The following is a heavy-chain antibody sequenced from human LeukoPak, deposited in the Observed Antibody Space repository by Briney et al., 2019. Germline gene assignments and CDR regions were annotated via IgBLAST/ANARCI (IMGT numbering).Heavy chain of an antibody. CDR2: INPNSGGT. D-gene: IGHD4-23*01. CDR3: VRDHDYGGNAVGY. J-gene: IGHJ4*02. V-gene: IGHV1-2*02. Sequence: ASVKVSCKASGYTFTGYYMHWVRQAPGQGLEWMGWINPNSGGTNYAQKFQGRVTMTRDTSISTAYMELSRLRSDDTAVYYCVRDHDYGGNAVGYWGQGTLVTVSS. CDR1: GYTFTGYY.